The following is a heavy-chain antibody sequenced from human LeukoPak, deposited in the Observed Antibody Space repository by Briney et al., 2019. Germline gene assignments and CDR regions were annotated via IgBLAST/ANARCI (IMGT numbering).Heavy chain of an antibody. CDR1: GYTLTGYY. D-gene: IGHD6-6*01. J-gene: IGHJ6*03. Sequence: GASVKFSCKASGYTLTGYYMHWVRQAPGQGLEWMGWINPNSGGTNYAQKFQGRVTMTRDTSISTAYMELSRLRSDDTAVYYCARAGRSSSPYYYYYYYMDVWGKGTTVTVSS. V-gene: IGHV1-2*02. CDR2: INPNSGGT. CDR3: ARAGRSSSPYYYYYYYMDV.